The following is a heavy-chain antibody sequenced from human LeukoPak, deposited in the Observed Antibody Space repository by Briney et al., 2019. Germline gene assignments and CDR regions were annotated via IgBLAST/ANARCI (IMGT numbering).Heavy chain of an antibody. CDR1: GGSISSYY. CDR2: IYYSGST. J-gene: IGHJ4*02. CDR3: ARLVYDSRGYYFDY. Sequence: SETLSLTCAVSGGSISSYYWSWIRQPPGKGLEWIGYIYYSGSTNYNPSLKSRVTISVDTSKNQFSLKLSSVTAADTAVYHCARLVYDSRGYYFDYWGQGTLVTVSS. V-gene: IGHV4-59*08. D-gene: IGHD3-22*01.